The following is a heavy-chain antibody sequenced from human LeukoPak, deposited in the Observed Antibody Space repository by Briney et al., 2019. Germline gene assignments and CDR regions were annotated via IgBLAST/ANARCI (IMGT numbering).Heavy chain of an antibody. CDR3: AKDTDFWSGYQPQTYYFDY. J-gene: IGHJ4*02. D-gene: IGHD3-3*01. Sequence: GGSLRLSCAASGFTFSSYAMHWVRQAPGKGLEWVAVISYDGSNKYYADSVKGRFTISRDNSKNTLYLQMNSLGAEDTAVYYCAKDTDFWSGYQPQTYYFDYWGQGTLVTVSS. CDR2: ISYDGSNK. CDR1: GFTFSSYA. V-gene: IGHV3-30-3*01.